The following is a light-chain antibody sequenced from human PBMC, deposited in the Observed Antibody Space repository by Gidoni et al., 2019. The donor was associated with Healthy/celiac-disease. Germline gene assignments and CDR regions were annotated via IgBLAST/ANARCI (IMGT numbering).Light chain of an antibody. J-gene: IGKJ2*01. CDR1: QSVSSSY. CDR3: QQYGSSPGYT. CDR2: GAS. Sequence: EIALAQSQGNLSLSPGEGATLSCRASQSVSSSYLAWYQQKPGQAPMLLIYGASSRATGIPDRFSGSGFGTDFTLTISRLEPEDFAVYYCQQYGSSPGYTFGQGTKLEIK. V-gene: IGKV3-20*01.